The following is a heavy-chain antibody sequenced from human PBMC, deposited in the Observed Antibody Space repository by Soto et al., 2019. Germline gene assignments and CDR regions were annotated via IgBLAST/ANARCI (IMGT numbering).Heavy chain of an antibody. CDR1: GGSISSGGYY. CDR3: ARDTPNYYDSSSGAFDI. J-gene: IGHJ3*02. V-gene: IGHV4-31*03. D-gene: IGHD3-22*01. Sequence: SETLSITCTVSGGSISSGGYYWSWIRQHPGKGLEWIGYIYYSGSTYYNPSLKSRVTISVDTSKNQFSLKLSSVTAADTAVYYCARDTPNYYDSSSGAFDIWGQGTMVTVSS. CDR2: IYYSGST.